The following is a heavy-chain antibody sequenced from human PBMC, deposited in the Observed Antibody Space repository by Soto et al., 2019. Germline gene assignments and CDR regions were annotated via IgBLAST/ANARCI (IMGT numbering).Heavy chain of an antibody. CDR3: ARSVEGHFDY. D-gene: IGHD6-19*01. J-gene: IGHJ4*02. CDR1: GFRFSIYS. CDR2: ITSDTKTI. Sequence: EVQLVESGGALVQRGGSLTLSCAASGFRFSIYSMNWVRQAPGKGLEWSAYITSDTKTIKYAESVKGRFTISRDNAKNSVYLLMDNLSDEDTAVYYCARSVEGHFDYWGQGTVVTVSS. V-gene: IGHV3-48*02.